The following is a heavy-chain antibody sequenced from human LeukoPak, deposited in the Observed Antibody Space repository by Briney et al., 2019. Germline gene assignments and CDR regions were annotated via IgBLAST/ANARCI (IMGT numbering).Heavy chain of an antibody. CDR2: IYYSGST. J-gene: IGHJ4*02. D-gene: IGHD3/OR15-3a*01. CDR1: GGSISNNY. Sequence: SETLSLTCTVSGGSISNNYWSWIRQPPAKRLGWIGYIYYSGSTNHNPSLRSRVNISVDTSKNQFSLQLTSVTAADTAVYYCARGGGWTGARKDFDYWGQGTLVTVSS. V-gene: IGHV4-59*01. CDR3: ARGGGWTGARKDFDY.